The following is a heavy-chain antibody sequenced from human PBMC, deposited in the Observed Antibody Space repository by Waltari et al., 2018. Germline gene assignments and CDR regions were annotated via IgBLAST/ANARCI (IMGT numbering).Heavy chain of an antibody. J-gene: IGHJ3*02. CDR1: GYTFTGYY. Sequence: QVQLVQSGAEVKKPGASVKVSCKASGYTFTGYYMHWVRQAPGQGLEWMGRSNPNSGGTNYAQKFQCRVTMTRDTSISTAYMELSRLRSDDTAVYYCARGRWIQERGAFDIWGQGTMVIVSS. CDR2: SNPNSGGT. CDR3: ARGRWIQERGAFDI. V-gene: IGHV1-2*06. D-gene: IGHD5-18*01.